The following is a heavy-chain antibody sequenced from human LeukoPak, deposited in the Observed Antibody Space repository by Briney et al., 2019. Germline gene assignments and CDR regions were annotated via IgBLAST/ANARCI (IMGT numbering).Heavy chain of an antibody. CDR2: IYSGGST. V-gene: IGHV3-53*01. CDR3: ARRYSSNWYVRYFDY. Sequence: PGGSLRLSCAASGFTVSSNYMSWVRQAPGKGLEWVSVIYSGGSTYYADSVKGRFTISRDNSKNTLFLQMNSLRAEDTAVYYCARRYSSNWYVRYFDYWGQGTLVTVSS. D-gene: IGHD6-13*01. J-gene: IGHJ4*02. CDR1: GFTVSSNY.